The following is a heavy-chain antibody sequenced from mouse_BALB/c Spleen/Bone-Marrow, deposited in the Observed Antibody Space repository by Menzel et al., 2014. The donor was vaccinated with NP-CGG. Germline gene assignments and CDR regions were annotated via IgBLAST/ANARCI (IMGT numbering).Heavy chain of an antibody. D-gene: IGHD1-2*01. V-gene: IGHV3-2*02. Sequence: EVQGVESGPGLVKLSQSLSLTCTVTGYSITSDYAWNWIRQFPGNKLEWMGYISYSANTNYNPSLKSRISITRDTSKNQFFLQLNSVTAEDTATYYCTRGTTAGFAYWGLGTLVTVSA. CDR3: TRGTTAGFAY. CDR2: ISYSANT. J-gene: IGHJ3*01. CDR1: GYSITSDYA.